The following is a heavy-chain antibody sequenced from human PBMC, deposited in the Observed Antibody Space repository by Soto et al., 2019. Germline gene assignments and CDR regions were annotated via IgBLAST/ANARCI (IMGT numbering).Heavy chain of an antibody. CDR2: INWNGGST. CDR3: ARGGYNYATDY. Sequence: PGGSLRLSCAASGFTFDDYGMSWVRQTPGKGLEWVSGINWNGGSTGYADSVKGRFTISRDSAKNSLYLQMTSLRAEDTALYYCARGGYNYATDYWGQGTLVIVSS. J-gene: IGHJ4*02. V-gene: IGHV3-20*04. CDR1: GFTFDDYG. D-gene: IGHD5-18*01.